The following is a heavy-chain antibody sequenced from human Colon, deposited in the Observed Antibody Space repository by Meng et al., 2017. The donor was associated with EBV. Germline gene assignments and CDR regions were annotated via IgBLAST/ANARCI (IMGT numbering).Heavy chain of an antibody. V-gene: IGHV4-30-4*01. J-gene: IGHJ4*02. CDR3: ARVSSGWDYFDY. CDR1: RVSISSADYC. Sequence: QVSVHGAGPGLGKPSQTLALTCTISRVSISSADYCWSWIRQSPGKGLAWIGYIYQSGSTYYHPSLESRVAISLDTSNNQFSLNLNSVTAADTAVYYCARVSSGWDYFDYWGQGTLVTVSS. CDR2: IYQSGST. D-gene: IGHD6-19*01.